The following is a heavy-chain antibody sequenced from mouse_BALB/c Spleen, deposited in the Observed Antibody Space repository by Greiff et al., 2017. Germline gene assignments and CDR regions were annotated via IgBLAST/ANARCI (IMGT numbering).Heavy chain of an antibody. CDR3: ARDRDYYRYDLYFDV. CDR2: INSNGGST. Sequence: EVQRVESGGGLVQPGGSLKLSCAASGFTFSSYGMSWVRQTPDKRLELVATINSNGGSTYYPDSVKGRFTISRDNAKNTLYLQMSSLKSEDTAMYYCARDRDYYRYDLYFDVWGAGTTVTVSS. J-gene: IGHJ1*01. D-gene: IGHD2-14*01. V-gene: IGHV5-6-3*01. CDR1: GFTFSSYG.